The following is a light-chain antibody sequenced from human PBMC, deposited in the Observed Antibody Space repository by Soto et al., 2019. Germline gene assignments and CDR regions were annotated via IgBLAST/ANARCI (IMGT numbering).Light chain of an antibody. V-gene: IGKV1-5*01. CDR3: QQYNSYSWT. CDR1: QSISSW. Sequence: IQLTQSPSTPSASVGEKVTITCRASQSISSWLAWYQQKPGKAPKLLIYDASSLESGVPSRFSGSGSGTEFTLTISSLQPDDFATYYCQQYNSYSWTFGQGTKVHIK. J-gene: IGKJ1*01. CDR2: DAS.